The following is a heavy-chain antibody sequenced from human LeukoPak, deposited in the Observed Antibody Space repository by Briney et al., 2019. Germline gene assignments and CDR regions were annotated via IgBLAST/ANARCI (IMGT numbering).Heavy chain of an antibody. CDR2: TYYRSKWYN. V-gene: IGHV6-1*01. D-gene: IGHD3-22*01. Sequence: SQTLSLTCAISGGSVSSNSAAWNWIRQSPSRGLEWLGRTYYRSKWYNDYAVSVKSRITINPDTSKNQFSLQLNSVTPEDTAVYYCAREDQNYDSSGYYFDYWGQGTLVTVSS. CDR3: AREDQNYDSSGYYFDY. J-gene: IGHJ4*02. CDR1: GGSVSSNSAA.